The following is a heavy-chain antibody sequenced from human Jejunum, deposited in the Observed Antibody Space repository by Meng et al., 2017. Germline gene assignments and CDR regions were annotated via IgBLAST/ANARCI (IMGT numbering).Heavy chain of an antibody. J-gene: IGHJ4*02. CDR1: GGSVSSSGYQ. Sequence: QGQLQESGPGLVRPSETLSLICAVSGGSVSSSGYQWGWIRQPPGKGLEWIGYASTNYNPSLKSRVTISVDTSKNQFSLKLTSVTAADTAVYYCARDHWGSPDYWGQGVLVTVSS. CDR2: AST. D-gene: IGHD7-27*01. V-gene: IGHV4-61*08. CDR3: ARDHWGSPDY.